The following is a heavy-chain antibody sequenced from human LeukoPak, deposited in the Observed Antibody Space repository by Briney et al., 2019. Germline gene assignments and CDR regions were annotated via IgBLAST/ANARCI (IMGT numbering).Heavy chain of an antibody. Sequence: SETLSLTCTVSGGSISSYYWSWIRQPPGKGLEWIGYIYYSGSTNYNPPLKSRVTISVDTSKNQFSLKLSSVTAADTAVYYCAMQSGGYDFWSGYRLRLDAFDIWGQGTMVTVSS. J-gene: IGHJ3*02. CDR1: GGSISSYY. V-gene: IGHV4-59*08. CDR2: IYYSGST. CDR3: AMQSGGYDFWSGYRLRLDAFDI. D-gene: IGHD3-3*01.